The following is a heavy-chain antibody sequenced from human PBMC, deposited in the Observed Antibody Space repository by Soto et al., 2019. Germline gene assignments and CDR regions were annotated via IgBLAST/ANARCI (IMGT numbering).Heavy chain of an antibody. Sequence: GGSLRLSCASSGFTVTSNYMSLVRQAPGKGLEWVSVIYSGGGTYYADSVKGRFTISRDNSKNTLYLQMNSLRVEDTAVYYCARDWAYSTTQEFDSWGQGTLVTVSS. D-gene: IGHD5-12*01. J-gene: IGHJ4*02. CDR2: IYSGGGT. CDR3: ARDWAYSTTQEFDS. V-gene: IGHV3-66*01. CDR1: GFTVTSNY.